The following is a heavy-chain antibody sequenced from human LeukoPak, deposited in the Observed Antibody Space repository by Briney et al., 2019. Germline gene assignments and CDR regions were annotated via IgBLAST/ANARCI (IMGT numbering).Heavy chain of an antibody. CDR3: ARDWPTIAAAGTIPEYFQH. CDR1: GXTFSSYS. V-gene: IGHV3-21*01. Sequence: GGSLRLSWAASGXTFSSYSMNWVRQAPGKGLEWVSSISSSSSYIYYADSVKGRFTISRDNAKNSLYLQMNSLRAEDTAVYYCARDWPTIAAAGTIPEYFQHWGQGTLVTVSS. J-gene: IGHJ1*01. D-gene: IGHD6-13*01. CDR2: ISSSSSYI.